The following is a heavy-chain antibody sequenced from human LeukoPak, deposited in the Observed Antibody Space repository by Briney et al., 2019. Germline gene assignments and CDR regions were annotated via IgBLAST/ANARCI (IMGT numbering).Heavy chain of an antibody. Sequence: ASVKVSCKVSGYTLTELSMHWVRQAPGKGLEWMGGFDPEDGETIYAQKFQGRVTMTEDTSTDTAYMELSSLRSEDTAVYYCATQVVLVPTLNLELNYWRQGTLVTVSP. V-gene: IGHV1-24*01. CDR2: FDPEDGET. D-gene: IGHD2-15*01. J-gene: IGHJ4*02. CDR1: GYTLTELS. CDR3: ATQVVLVPTLNLELNY.